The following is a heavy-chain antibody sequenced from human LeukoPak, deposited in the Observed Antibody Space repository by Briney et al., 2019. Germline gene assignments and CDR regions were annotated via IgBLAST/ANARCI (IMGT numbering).Heavy chain of an antibody. D-gene: IGHD6-19*01. V-gene: IGHV4-61*02. CDR2: IYTSGST. J-gene: IGHJ3*02. CDR3: ARAEYSSGPREDAFDI. CDR1: GGSISSGSYY. Sequence: PSETLSLTCTVSGGSISSGSYYWSWIRQPAGKGLEWIGRIYTSGSTNYNPSLKSRVTISVDTSKNQFSLELSSVTAADTAVYYCARAEYSSGPREDAFDIWGQGTMVTVSS.